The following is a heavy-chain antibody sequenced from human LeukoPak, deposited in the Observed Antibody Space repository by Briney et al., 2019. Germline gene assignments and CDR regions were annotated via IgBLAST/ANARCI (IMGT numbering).Heavy chain of an antibody. Sequence: PSETLSLTCTVSGGSISSSSDYWGWVRQPPGRGLEWIGRIHYTGITYYNPTLESRLTISVDTSKNQFSLKLSSVTAADTAAFYCVRIAADHPKNHFHYGMDVWGQGTTVTVSS. D-gene: IGHD6-25*01. V-gene: IGHV4-39*01. J-gene: IGHJ6*02. CDR2: IHYTGIT. CDR1: GGSISSSSDY. CDR3: VRIAADHPKNHFHYGMDV.